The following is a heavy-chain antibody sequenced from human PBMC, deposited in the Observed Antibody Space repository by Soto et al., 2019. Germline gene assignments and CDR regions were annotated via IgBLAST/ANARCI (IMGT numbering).Heavy chain of an antibody. J-gene: IGHJ6*03. CDR1: GYSFTSYW. CDR2: IYPGDSDT. Sequence: PGESLKISCKGSGYSFTSYWIGWVRQMPGKGLEWMGIIYPGDSDTRYSPSFQGQVTISADKSISTAYLQWSSLKASDTAMYYCSRLVSYFPLMADYYYYMDVWGKGTTVTVSS. CDR3: SRLVSYFPLMADYYYYMDV. D-gene: IGHD2-8*01. V-gene: IGHV5-51*01.